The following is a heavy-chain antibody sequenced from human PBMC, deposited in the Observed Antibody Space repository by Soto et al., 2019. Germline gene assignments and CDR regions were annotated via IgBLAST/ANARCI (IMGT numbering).Heavy chain of an antibody. CDR2: IWYDGSNK. V-gene: IGHV3-33*01. D-gene: IGHD6-13*01. J-gene: IGHJ4*02. CDR1: GFTFSSYG. CDR3: ARQEIAAAVDY. Sequence: PGGSLRLSCAASGFTFSSYGMHWVRQAPGKGLEWVAVIWYDGSNKYYADSVKGRFTISRDNSKNTLYLQMNSLRAEDTAVYYCARQEIAAAVDYWGQGTLVTVSS.